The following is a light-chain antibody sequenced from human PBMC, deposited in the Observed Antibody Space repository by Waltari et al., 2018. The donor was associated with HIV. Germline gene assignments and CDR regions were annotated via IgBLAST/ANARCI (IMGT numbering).Light chain of an antibody. CDR1: ISNIGTNS. CDR2: SDS. Sequence: HSVLTQAPSASGTLGQRVTISCSGSISNIGTNSVSWFQPPPGMSPRLIIFSDSQRPTGVPDRFSASKSGTSASLAIDGLESGDEADYYCAARDDILSGSWVFGGGT. J-gene: IGLJ3*02. CDR3: AARDDILSGSWV. V-gene: IGLV1-44*01.